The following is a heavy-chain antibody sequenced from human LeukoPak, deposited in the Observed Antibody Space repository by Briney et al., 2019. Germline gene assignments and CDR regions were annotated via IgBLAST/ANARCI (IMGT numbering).Heavy chain of an antibody. CDR2: IIPMFETA. D-gene: IGHD3-9*01. CDR1: GGTFNSYA. Sequence: GASAKVSCEASGGTFNSYAISWVRQAPGQGLEWMGGIIPMFETANYAQKFQGRVTITADEFTTTVYMELSSLRSEDTAVYYCARGIRYYDILTGHVKGHDNSYYYYMDVWGQGTAVTISS. CDR3: ARGIRYYDILTGHVKGHDNSYYYYMDV. J-gene: IGHJ6*03. V-gene: IGHV1-69*13.